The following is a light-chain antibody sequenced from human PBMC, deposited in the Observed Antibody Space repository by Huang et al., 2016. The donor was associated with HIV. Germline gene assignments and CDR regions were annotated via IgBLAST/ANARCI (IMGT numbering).Light chain of an antibody. CDR3: QQYNNWPRT. J-gene: IGKJ5*01. CDR1: QSVSSN. Sequence: EIVMTQSPATLSVSPGERATLSCRASQSVSSNLAWYQQKPGQAPRLLIYGASTRDTGIPARFSGSGSGTEFTLTISSLQSEDFAVYYCQQYNNWPRTFGQGTRLDIK. V-gene: IGKV3-15*01. CDR2: GAS.